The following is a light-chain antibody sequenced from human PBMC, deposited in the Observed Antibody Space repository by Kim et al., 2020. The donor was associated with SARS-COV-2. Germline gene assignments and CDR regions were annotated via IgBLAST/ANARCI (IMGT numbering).Light chain of an antibody. CDR3: QTWGPGIRV. V-gene: IGLV4-69*01. CDR2: LNSDGNY. Sequence: ASVKLTGTRSSGHSSYAIEWHQQQPAKGRRYLMKLNSDGNYIKGDGIPDCFSGSSSGAERYLSISSLQSEDEADYYCQTWGPGIRVFGGGTQLTVL. CDR1: SGHSSYA. J-gene: IGLJ3*02.